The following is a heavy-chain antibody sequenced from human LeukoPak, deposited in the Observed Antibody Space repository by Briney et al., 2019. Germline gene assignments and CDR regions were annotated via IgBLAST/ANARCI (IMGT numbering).Heavy chain of an antibody. Sequence: GGSLRLSCAASGFTFSSYSMNWVRQAPGKGLEWVSSISSGSSYIYYADSVKGRFTISRENAKNSLYLQMDSLRAEDTAVYYCARLTSNYGDYWSQGTLVTVSS. CDR2: ISSGSSYI. D-gene: IGHD1-1*01. CDR1: GFTFSSYS. J-gene: IGHJ4*02. V-gene: IGHV3-21*01. CDR3: ARLTSNYGDY.